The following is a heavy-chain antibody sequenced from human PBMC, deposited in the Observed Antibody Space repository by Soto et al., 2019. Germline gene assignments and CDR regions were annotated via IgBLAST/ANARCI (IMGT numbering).Heavy chain of an antibody. D-gene: IGHD2-2*01. V-gene: IGHV1-69*01. J-gene: IGHJ6*02. CDR1: GGTFSSYA. Sequence: QVQLVQSGAEVKKPGSSVKVSCKASGGTFSSYAISWVRQAPGQGLEWMGGIIPISDTTNYAQKFQGRVTINADESTSTAYMELSSLRSEHTAVYYCARSQGSSTSLEIYYYYYYGMDVWGQGTTVTVSS. CDR2: IIPISDTT. CDR3: ARSQGSSTSLEIYYYYYYGMDV.